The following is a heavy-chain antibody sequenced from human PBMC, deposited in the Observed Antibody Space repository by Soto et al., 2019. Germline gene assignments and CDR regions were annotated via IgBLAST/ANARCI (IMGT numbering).Heavy chain of an antibody. Sequence: PSETLSLTCTVSGGSISSSSYYWGWIRQPPGKGLEWLGSIYYSGSTYYNPSLKSRVTISVDTSKNQFSLKLSSVTAADTAVYYCARHNTIFGVVIHHGGFDYWGQGTLVTVSS. CDR2: IYYSGST. CDR1: GGSISSSSYY. CDR3: ARHNTIFGVVIHHGGFDY. J-gene: IGHJ4*02. D-gene: IGHD3-3*01. V-gene: IGHV4-39*01.